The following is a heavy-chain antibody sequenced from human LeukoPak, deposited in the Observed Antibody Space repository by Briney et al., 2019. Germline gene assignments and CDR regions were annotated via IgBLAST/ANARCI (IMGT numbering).Heavy chain of an antibody. CDR2: ISGSGSTV. D-gene: IGHD2-2*01. Sequence: GGSLRLSCNVSGFSLSSYTMNWVRQAPGKGLEWVSYISGSGSTVYYADSVRGRFTMSRDNAKNSLYLQMNSLRAEGTALYYCARDHQYAFDVWGQGTLVTVSS. CDR1: GFSLSSYT. V-gene: IGHV3-48*01. CDR3: ARDHQYAFDV. J-gene: IGHJ3*01.